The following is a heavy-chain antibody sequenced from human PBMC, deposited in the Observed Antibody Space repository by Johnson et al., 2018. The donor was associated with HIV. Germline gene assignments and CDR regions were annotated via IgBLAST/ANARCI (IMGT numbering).Heavy chain of an antibody. J-gene: IGHJ3*02. D-gene: IGHD6-19*01. CDR2: ISGSGGST. Sequence: VQLVESGGGVVQPGRSLRLSCVASGFTFSSYAMSWVRQAPGKGLEWVSAISGSGGSTYYADSVKGRFTISRDNSKNTLYLQMNSLRVEDTAVYYCARAIDQGYSSGWSSDVYDIWGQGTMVTVSA. V-gene: IGHV3-23*04. CDR3: ARAIDQGYSSGWSSDVYDI. CDR1: GFTFSSYA.